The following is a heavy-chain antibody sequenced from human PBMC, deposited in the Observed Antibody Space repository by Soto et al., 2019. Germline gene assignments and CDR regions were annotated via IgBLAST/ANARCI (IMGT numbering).Heavy chain of an antibody. D-gene: IGHD2-15*01. CDR1: GNTGVDLC. Sequence: QVQLVQSGTEVKKPGASVRVSCRVSGNTGVDLCMHWVLEAPGKGLDWMGGFEPEDGETIYAQNFQGRLSMADDTSADAAYMDLSSLSSEATAVYSCATIRGLLAERAAVDHVGHGTLVTVS. CDR3: ATIRGLLAERAAVDH. CDR2: FEPEDGET. V-gene: IGHV1-24*01. J-gene: IGHJ4*01.